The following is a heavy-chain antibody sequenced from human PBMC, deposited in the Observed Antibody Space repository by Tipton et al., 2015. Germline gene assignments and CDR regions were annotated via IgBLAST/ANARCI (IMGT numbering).Heavy chain of an antibody. CDR3: ARDLEHGMDV. V-gene: IGHV4-59*01. D-gene: IGHD5-24*01. Sequence: TLSLTCTVSSDSIRKYYWSWIRQPPGKELEWIGYIQYSGSTNYNPSLKSRVTISVDTSKTQFSLKMSSVTAADTAVYYCARDLEHGMDVWGQGTTVTVSS. CDR1: SDSIRKYY. CDR2: IQYSGST. J-gene: IGHJ6*02.